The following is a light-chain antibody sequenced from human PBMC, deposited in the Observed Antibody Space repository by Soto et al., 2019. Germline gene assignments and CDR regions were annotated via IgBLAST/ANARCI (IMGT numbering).Light chain of an antibody. V-gene: IGKV3-15*01. CDR1: QSVSSN. J-gene: IGKJ1*01. Sequence: EIVMTQSPATLSVSPGEGATLSCRASQSVSSNLAWYQQKPGQAPRLLIYGASTRATGIPARFSGSGSGTDFTLTISRLEPEDFAVYYCQQYGSSGRTFGQGTKVDIK. CDR2: GAS. CDR3: QQYGSSGRT.